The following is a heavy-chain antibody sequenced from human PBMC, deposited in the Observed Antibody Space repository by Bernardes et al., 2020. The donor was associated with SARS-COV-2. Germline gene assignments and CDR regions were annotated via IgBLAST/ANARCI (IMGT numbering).Heavy chain of an antibody. J-gene: IGHJ4*02. CDR1: GYTLTALS. Sequence: ASVKVSCKVSGYTLTALSMHWVRQAPGQGLEWMGGFDPEDGATIYAQKFQGRVTMTEDTSTDTAYMELSSLRSEDTAVYYCATGVMITFGGVIGPGDYWGQGTLVTGAS. V-gene: IGHV1-24*01. D-gene: IGHD3-16*02. CDR3: ATGVMITFGGVIGPGDY. CDR2: FDPEDGAT.